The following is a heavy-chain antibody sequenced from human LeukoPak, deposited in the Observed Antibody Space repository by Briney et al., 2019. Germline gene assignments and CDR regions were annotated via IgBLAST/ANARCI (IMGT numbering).Heavy chain of an antibody. CDR1: GFTFSSSW. CDR2: IKQDGSEK. J-gene: IGHJ4*02. CDR3: ARGRSRIDY. Sequence: GGSLRLSCAASGFTFSSSWMTWVGQTPGKGLEWVANIKQDGSEKYYVDSVKGRFTISRDNAKNSLYLQMNSLRAEDTAVYYCARGRSRIDYWGQGTLVTVSS. V-gene: IGHV3-7*05.